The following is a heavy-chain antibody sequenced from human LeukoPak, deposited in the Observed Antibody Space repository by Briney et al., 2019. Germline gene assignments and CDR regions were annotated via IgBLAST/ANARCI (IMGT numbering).Heavy chain of an antibody. CDR1: GGSISSGGYS. J-gene: IGHJ4*02. D-gene: IGHD6-19*01. CDR2: IYHSGST. CDR3: ARESCGPRGIYYLDY. Sequence: SETLSLTCAVSGGSISSGGYSWSWIRQPPGKGLEWIGYIYHSGSTYYNPSLKSRVTISVDRSKNQFSLKLGSVTAADTAVYYCARESCGPRGIYYLDYWGQGTLVAVSS. V-gene: IGHV4-30-2*01.